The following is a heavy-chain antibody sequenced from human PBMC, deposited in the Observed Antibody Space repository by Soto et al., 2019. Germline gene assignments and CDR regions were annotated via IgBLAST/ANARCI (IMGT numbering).Heavy chain of an antibody. CDR2: ISYDGSNT. V-gene: IGHV3-30*18. D-gene: IGHD1-26*01. J-gene: IGHJ4*02. CDR1: GFTFSSYG. CDR3: AKEGGLSGSYYISSTYYFDY. Sequence: QVQLVESGGGVVQPGRSLRLSCVASGFTFSSYGMHWVRQAPGKGLEWVAIISYDGSNTYYADSVKGRVTISRDNSKNTLYLQMNSLRAEETSVYYCAKEGGLSGSYYISSTYYFDYWGQGTLVNFAS.